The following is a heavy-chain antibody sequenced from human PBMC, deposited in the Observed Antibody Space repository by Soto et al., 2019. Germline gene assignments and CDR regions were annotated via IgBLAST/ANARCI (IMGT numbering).Heavy chain of an antibody. D-gene: IGHD3-10*01. CDR2: IYYSGST. J-gene: IGHJ5*02. Sequence: QVQLQESGPGLVKPSETLSLTCTVSGGSVSGGSYYWSWIRQPPGKGLEWIGYIYYSGSTNYNPSLKSRVTISLDTSKNQFSLKLSSVTAADTAVYYCAGDYYYGSGSYYNAWFDPWGQGTLVTVSS. CDR3: AGDYYYGSGSYYNAWFDP. V-gene: IGHV4-61*01. CDR1: GGSVSGGSYY.